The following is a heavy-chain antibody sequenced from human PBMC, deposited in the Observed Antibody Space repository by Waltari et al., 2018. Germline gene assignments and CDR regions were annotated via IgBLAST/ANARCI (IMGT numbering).Heavy chain of an antibody. CDR2: INPSSGGT. D-gene: IGHD6-13*01. CDR3: ARGTSSWYQTNNWFDP. V-gene: IGHV1-2*02. CDR1: GYSFPTYY. J-gene: IGHJ5*02. Sequence: QVQLVQSGAEVTKPGASVKVSCTASGYSFPTYYIYWVRQAPGQGLEWMGWINPSSGGTRYAQKIQGRVTMTRDTSISTAYMELSSLRSDDTAVYYCARGTSSWYQTNNWFDPWGQGTLVTVSS.